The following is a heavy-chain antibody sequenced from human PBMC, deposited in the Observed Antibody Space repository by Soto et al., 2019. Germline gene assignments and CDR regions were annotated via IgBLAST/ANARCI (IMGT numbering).Heavy chain of an antibody. V-gene: IGHV4-39*01. CDR3: ARHPYAYYFDY. CDR1: GGSISSGDYY. Sequence: SETLSLTCTVSGGSISSGDYYWSWIRQPPGKGLEWIGSIYYSGSTYYNPSLKSRVTISVDTSKNQFSLKLSSVTAADTAVYYCARHPYAYYFDYWGQGTLVTVSS. CDR2: IYYSGST. J-gene: IGHJ4*02. D-gene: IGHD2-2*01.